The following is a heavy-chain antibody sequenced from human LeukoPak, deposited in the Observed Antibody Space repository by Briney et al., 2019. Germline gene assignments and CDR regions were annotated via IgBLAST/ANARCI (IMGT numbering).Heavy chain of an antibody. J-gene: IGHJ4*02. CDR1: GYRFTSYG. Sequence: ASVKVFCKASGYRFTSYGISWVRQAPGQGLEWMGWISAYNGNTNYAQKLQGRVTMTTDTSTNTAYMELRSLRSDDTAVYYCARDGGGYSYGFPPQFDFWGQGTLVTVSS. CDR2: ISAYNGNT. D-gene: IGHD5-18*01. V-gene: IGHV1-18*01. CDR3: ARDGGGYSYGFPPQFDF.